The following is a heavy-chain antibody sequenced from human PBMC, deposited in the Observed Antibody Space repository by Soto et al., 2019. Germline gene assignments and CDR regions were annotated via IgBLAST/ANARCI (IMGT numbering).Heavy chain of an antibody. Sequence: QVQLVQSGAEVKKPGASVKVSCKASGYTFTSYGISWVRQAPAQGLEWMGWISAYNGNTNYAQKLQGRVTMTTDTSTSTAYMELRSLRSDDTAVYYCARDRPVTTVTDYGMDVWGQGTTVTVSS. CDR1: GYTFTSYG. CDR2: ISAYNGNT. J-gene: IGHJ6*02. V-gene: IGHV1-18*01. D-gene: IGHD4-17*01. CDR3: ARDRPVTTVTDYGMDV.